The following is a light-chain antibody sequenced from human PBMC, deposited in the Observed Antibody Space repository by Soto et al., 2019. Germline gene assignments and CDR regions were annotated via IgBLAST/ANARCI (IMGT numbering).Light chain of an antibody. V-gene: IGKV3-20*01. Sequence: IVLTQSPGTLSLSPGDRVTLSCRASLTGNNNYLAWYQHKSGQAPRLLIYGVSTRATGIPDRFTGSGSGTEFTLTITRLEPEDSAVYFCQHYGYSRWTFGQGTKVEIK. J-gene: IGKJ1*01. CDR2: GVS. CDR1: LTGNNNY. CDR3: QHYGYSRWT.